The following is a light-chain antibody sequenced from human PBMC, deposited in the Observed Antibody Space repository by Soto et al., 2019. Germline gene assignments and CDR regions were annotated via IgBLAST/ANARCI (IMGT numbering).Light chain of an antibody. Sequence: QSALTQPASVSGSPGQSITISCTGTSSDVGGYNYVSWYQQHPGKAPKLMIYDVSNRPSGVSNRFSGSKSGNTASLTISGLQAEVEADYYCSSYTRSSTWVFGGGTKLTVL. V-gene: IGLV2-14*01. CDR1: SSDVGGYNY. CDR2: DVS. CDR3: SSYTRSSTWV. J-gene: IGLJ3*02.